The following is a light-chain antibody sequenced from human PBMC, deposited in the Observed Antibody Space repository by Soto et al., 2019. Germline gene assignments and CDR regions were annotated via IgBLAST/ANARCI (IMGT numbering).Light chain of an antibody. CDR2: DDS. Sequence: SYELTQPPSVSVAPGQTGRITCGGNNIGSKSVHWYQQKPGQAPVLVVYDDSDRPSGIPERFSGSNSGNTATLTISRVEAGDEADYYCQVWDSSSDHPYVFGTGTKLTVL. J-gene: IGLJ1*01. CDR1: NIGSKS. V-gene: IGLV3-21*02. CDR3: QVWDSSSDHPYV.